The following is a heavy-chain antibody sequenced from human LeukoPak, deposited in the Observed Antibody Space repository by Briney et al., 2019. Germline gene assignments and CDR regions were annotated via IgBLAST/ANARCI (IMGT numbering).Heavy chain of an antibody. D-gene: IGHD2-2*01. J-gene: IGHJ6*02. CDR2: ISYDGSNK. Sequence: PGGSLRLSCAASGFTFSSYAMHWVRQAPGKGLEWVAVISYDGSNKYYADSVKGRFTISRDNSKNTLYLQMNSLRAEDTAVYYCAKSLQYCRSTSCYLLNYYGMDVWGQGTTVTVSS. CDR3: AKSLQYCRSTSCYLLNYYGMDV. CDR1: GFTFSSYA. V-gene: IGHV3-30*18.